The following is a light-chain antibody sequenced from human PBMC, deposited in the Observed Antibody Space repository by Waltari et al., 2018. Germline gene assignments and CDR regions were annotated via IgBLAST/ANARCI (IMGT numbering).Light chain of an antibody. J-gene: IGLJ3*02. CDR1: SSNLGGNT. V-gene: IGLV1-44*01. CDR3: AAWDDSLNGWV. Sequence: QSVLTQPPSASGTPGQRVTISCSGTSSNLGGNTVNWYQQLPGTAPKLLIYSNNRRPSGVPDRFSGSKSGTSASLAISGLQSEDEADYYCAAWDDSLNGWVFGGGTKLTVL. CDR2: SNN.